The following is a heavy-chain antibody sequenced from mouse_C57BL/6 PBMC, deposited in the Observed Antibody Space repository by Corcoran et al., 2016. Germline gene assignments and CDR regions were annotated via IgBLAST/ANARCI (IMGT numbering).Heavy chain of an antibody. CDR2: INTYSGVP. CDR3: ARDYYGSIDY. CDR1: GYTFTTYG. Sequence: QIQLVQSGPELKKPGETVKISCKASGYTFTTYGMSWVKQAPGKGLKWMGWINTYSGVPTYADDFKGRFAFSLETSASTAYLQINKLKNEDTATDFCARDYYGSIDYWGQGTTLTVSS. V-gene: IGHV9-3*01. J-gene: IGHJ2*01. D-gene: IGHD1-1*01.